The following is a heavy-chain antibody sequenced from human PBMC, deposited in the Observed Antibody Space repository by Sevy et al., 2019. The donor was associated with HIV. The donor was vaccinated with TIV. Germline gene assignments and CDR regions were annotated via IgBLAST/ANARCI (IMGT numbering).Heavy chain of an antibody. CDR1: GGSVSSGSYY. CDR3: ARALKSLWGCYYFDY. CDR2: IYYSGST. D-gene: IGHD2-15*01. J-gene: IGHJ4*02. V-gene: IGHV4-61*01. Sequence: SETLSLTCTVSGGSVSSGSYYWSWIRQPPGKGLEWIGYIYYSGSTNYNPSLKSRVTISVDTSKNQFSLKLSSVTAADTAVYYCARALKSLWGCYYFDYWGQGTLVTVSS.